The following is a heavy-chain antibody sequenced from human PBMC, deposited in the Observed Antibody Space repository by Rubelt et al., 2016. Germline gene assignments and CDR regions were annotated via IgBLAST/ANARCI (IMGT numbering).Heavy chain of an antibody. V-gene: IGHV3-7*02. CDR3: ASVAEDVITDYMDV. CDR1: GFTFSTYW. Sequence: EVQLVESGGGLVQPGGSLRLSCAASGFTFSTYWMTWVRQAPGKGLEWVANIKQDGSEKYYVGSVKGRFTISRDNAKNSLYLQMNSLRAEETAVYYCASVAEDVITDYMDVWGKGTTVTVSS. D-gene: IGHD2/OR15-2a*01. J-gene: IGHJ6*03. CDR2: IKQDGSEK.